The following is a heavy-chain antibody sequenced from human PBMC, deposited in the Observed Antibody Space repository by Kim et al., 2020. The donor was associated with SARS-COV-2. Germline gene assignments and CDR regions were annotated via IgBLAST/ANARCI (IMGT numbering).Heavy chain of an antibody. J-gene: IGHJ4*02. D-gene: IGHD5-12*01. CDR3: ARSVRGMATIGLVDY. V-gene: IGHV5-51*01. Sequence: PSFQGQVTISADKSISTAYLQWSSLKASDTAMYYCARSVRGMATIGLVDYWGQGTLVTVSS.